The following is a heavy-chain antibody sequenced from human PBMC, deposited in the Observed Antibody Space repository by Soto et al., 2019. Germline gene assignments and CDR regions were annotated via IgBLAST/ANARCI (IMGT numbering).Heavy chain of an antibody. Sequence: QITFKESGPTLVKPPQNLTLTCTLAGFSLSTSGVSVGGIRQPPGKDLEWLALIYWDHEKRYSPYLTSRLTSTKDTSKNQVVITMTNMDPVDTATYYGAHSPDTRDIGVHPWGQGTLVTVSS. J-gene: IGHJ5*02. CDR3: AHSPDTRDIGVHP. CDR2: IYWDHEK. D-gene: IGHD5-12*01. CDR1: GFSLSTSGVS. V-gene: IGHV2-5*02.